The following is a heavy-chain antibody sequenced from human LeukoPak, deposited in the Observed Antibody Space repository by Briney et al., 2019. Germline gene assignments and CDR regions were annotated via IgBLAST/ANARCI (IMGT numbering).Heavy chain of an antibody. CDR2: IYTSGST. CDR1: GGSISSSY. V-gene: IGHV4-4*07. Sequence: SETLSLTCTVSGGSISSSYWTWIRQPAGKGLEWIGRIYTSGSTNYNPSLKSRVTISVDTSKNQFSLKLSSVTAADTAVYYCARRVVQAGMDVWGQGTTVTVSS. CDR3: ARRVVQAGMDV. D-gene: IGHD6-6*01. J-gene: IGHJ6*02.